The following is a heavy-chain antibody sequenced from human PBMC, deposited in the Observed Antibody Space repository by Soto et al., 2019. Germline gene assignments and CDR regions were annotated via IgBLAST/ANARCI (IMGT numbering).Heavy chain of an antibody. CDR2: ISGSGGST. V-gene: IGHV3-23*01. Sequence: EVQLLESGGGLVQPGGSLRLSCAASGFTFSSYAMSWVRQAPGKGLEWVSAISGSGGSTYYADSVKGRFTISRDNSKNTXYLQMNSLRAEDTAVYYCAKNLYCSSTSWPSVYFDYWGQGTLVTVSS. CDR1: GFTFSSYA. CDR3: AKNLYCSSTSWPSVYFDY. D-gene: IGHD2-2*01. J-gene: IGHJ4*02.